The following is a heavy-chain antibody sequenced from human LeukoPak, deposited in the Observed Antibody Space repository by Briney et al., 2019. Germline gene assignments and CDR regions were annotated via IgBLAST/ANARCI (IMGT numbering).Heavy chain of an antibody. J-gene: IGHJ6*03. CDR1: GDPISSYY. V-gene: IGHV4-4*07. Sequence: SETLSLTCTVSGDPISSYYWSWIRQPAGKGLEWIGRIYTSGSTNYNPSLKSRVTMSVDTSKNQFSLKLSSVTAADTAVYYCARGASKNRLDYYMDVWGKGTTVTVSS. D-gene: IGHD1-14*01. CDR2: IYTSGST. CDR3: ARGASKNRLDYYMDV.